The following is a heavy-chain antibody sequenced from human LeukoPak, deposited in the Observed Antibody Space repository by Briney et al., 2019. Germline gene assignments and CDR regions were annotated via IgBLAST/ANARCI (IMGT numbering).Heavy chain of an antibody. CDR2: IRSTGAST. CDR1: GFTFSAFA. J-gene: IGHJ3*02. Sequence: PGGSLRLSCAASGFTFSAFAMTWVRQAPGKGLEWVSTIRSTGASTYYADSVKGRFTISRDNSKNTLYLQMNILTAKDTAVYYCAKGALHGSGSYYSAFDIWGQGTMVTVSS. D-gene: IGHD3-10*01. V-gene: IGHV3-23*01. CDR3: AKGALHGSGSYYSAFDI.